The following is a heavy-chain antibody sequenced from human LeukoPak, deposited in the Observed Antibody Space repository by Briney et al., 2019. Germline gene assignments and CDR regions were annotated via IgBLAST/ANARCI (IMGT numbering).Heavy chain of an antibody. CDR2: IYYSGST. CDR1: GGSISSSSYY. CDR3: ARVEYSYGYFGFDY. Sequence: PSETLSLTCTVSGGSISSSSYYWGWIRQPPGKGLEWIGSIYYSGSTYYNPSLKSRVTISVDTSKNQFSLKLSSVTAADTAVYYCARVEYSYGYFGFDYWGQGTLVTVSS. V-gene: IGHV4-39*07. D-gene: IGHD5-18*01. J-gene: IGHJ4*02.